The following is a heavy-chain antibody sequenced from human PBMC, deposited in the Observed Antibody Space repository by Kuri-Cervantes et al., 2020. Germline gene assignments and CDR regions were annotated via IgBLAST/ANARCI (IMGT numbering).Heavy chain of an antibody. J-gene: IGHJ3*02. D-gene: IGHD6-13*01. CDR3: ARDKGGIAAAGTASGAFDI. V-gene: IGHV1-18*01. CDR1: GYTFTSYG. Sequence: ASVKVSCKASGYTFTSYGISWVRQAPGQGLEWMGWISAYNGNTNYAQKLQGRVTMTTDTSTSTAYMELRSLRSDDTAVYYCARDKGGIAAAGTASGAFDIWGQGTMVTDSS. CDR2: ISAYNGNT.